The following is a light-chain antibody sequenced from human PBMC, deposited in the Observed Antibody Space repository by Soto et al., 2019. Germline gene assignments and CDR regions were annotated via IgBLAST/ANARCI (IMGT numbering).Light chain of an antibody. CDR1: QSVSSTY. CDR2: GAS. J-gene: IGKJ2*01. CDR3: QPYGSSSYT. Sequence: EIVLTQSPGTLSLSPGERATLSCRASQSVSSTYLAWYQQNPGQAPRLLIYGASSRATGIPDRFSGSGSGTHFTLTIRRLEPEDFAVYFCQPYGSSSYTFGQGTKLEFK. V-gene: IGKV3-20*01.